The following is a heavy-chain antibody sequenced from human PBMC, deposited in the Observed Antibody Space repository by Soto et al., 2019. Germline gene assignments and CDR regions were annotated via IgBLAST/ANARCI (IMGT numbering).Heavy chain of an antibody. Sequence: ASVKVSCKTSGYTFTSYVIHWVRQAPGQGLEWMGWINAGNGNTEYSQKFQGRLTINRDTSASTVYMELSSLRSEDTAMFYCARGVGFCSSTSCKYFFDYWGQGSLVTVSS. CDR2: INAGNGNT. CDR1: GYTFTSYV. CDR3: ARGVGFCSSTSCKYFFDY. D-gene: IGHD2-2*01. V-gene: IGHV1-3*01. J-gene: IGHJ4*02.